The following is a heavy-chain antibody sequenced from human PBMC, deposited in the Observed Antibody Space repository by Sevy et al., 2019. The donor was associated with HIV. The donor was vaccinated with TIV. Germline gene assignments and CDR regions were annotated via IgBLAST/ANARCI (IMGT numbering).Heavy chain of an antibody. V-gene: IGHV1-2*02. CDR1: GYTFTGYY. CDR2: INPNSGGT. CDR3: ARVRYYYDSSGYYHDGAFDI. D-gene: IGHD3-22*01. J-gene: IGHJ3*02. Sequence: ASVKVSCKASGYTFTGYYMHWVRQAPGQGLEWMGWINPNSGGTNYEQKFQGRVTMTRDTSTSTAYMELSRLRSNDTAVYYCARVRYYYDSSGYYHDGAFDIWGQGTMVTVSS.